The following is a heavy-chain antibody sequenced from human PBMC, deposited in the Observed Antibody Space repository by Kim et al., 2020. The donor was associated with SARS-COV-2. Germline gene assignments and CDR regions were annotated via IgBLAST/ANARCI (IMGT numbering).Heavy chain of an antibody. CDR3: ARAPRSGSYFDY. CDR2: IYYSGST. Sequence: SETLSLTCTVSGGSVSSGSYYWSWIRQPPGKGLEWIGYIYYSGSTNYNPSLKSRVTISVDTSKNQFSLKLSSVTAADTAVYYCARAPRSGSYFDYWGQGT. V-gene: IGHV4-61*01. D-gene: IGHD3-10*01. CDR1: GGSVSSGSYY. J-gene: IGHJ4*02.